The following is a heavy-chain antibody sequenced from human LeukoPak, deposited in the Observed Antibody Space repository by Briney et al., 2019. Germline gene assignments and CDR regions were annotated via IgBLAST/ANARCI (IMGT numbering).Heavy chain of an antibody. CDR2: INPSGGST. J-gene: IGHJ4*02. D-gene: IGHD3-10*01. CDR3: ARGATMVRGVIITPKILLY. V-gene: IGHV1-46*01. Sequence: ASVKVSCKASGYTFTGYYMHWVRQAPGQGLEWMGIINPSGGSTSYAQKFQGRVTMTRDTSTSTVYMELSSLRSEDTAVYYCARGATMVRGVIITPKILLYWGQGTLVTVSS. CDR1: GYTFTGYY.